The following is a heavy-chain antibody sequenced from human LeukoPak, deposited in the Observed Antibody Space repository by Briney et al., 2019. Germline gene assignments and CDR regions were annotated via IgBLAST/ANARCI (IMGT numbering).Heavy chain of an antibody. J-gene: IGHJ4*02. CDR1: GYTFTNYG. Sequence: ASVKVSCKASGYTFTNYGFSWVRQAPGQGLEWMGWINGYNSNTTYAQNFQGRVTMITDTSTSTAFLEMRSLRSDDTAVYYCARVKFYYDSSGYYPFDYWGQGTLVTVSS. CDR2: INGYNSNT. CDR3: ARVKFYYDSSGYYPFDY. V-gene: IGHV1-18*01. D-gene: IGHD3-22*01.